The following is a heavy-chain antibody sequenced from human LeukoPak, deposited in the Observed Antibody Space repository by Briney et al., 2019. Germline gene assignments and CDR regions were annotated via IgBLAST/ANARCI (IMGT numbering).Heavy chain of an antibody. CDR1: GFTFSSYA. D-gene: IGHD3-22*01. Sequence: GGSLRLSCAASGFTFSSYAVSWVRQAPGKGLEWVSAISGSGGSTYYADSVKGRFTISRDNSKNTLYLQMNSLRAEDTAVYYCAKDLQGVEYYDSSGSYLNWFDPWGQGTLVTVSS. J-gene: IGHJ5*02. V-gene: IGHV3-23*01. CDR2: ISGSGGST. CDR3: AKDLQGVEYYDSSGSYLNWFDP.